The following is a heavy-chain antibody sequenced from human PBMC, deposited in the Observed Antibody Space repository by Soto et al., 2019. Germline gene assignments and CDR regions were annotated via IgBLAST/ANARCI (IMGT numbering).Heavy chain of an antibody. Sequence: PSETLSLTCSVSGGPLSGYFWSWIRQPPGKGLEWIGEIHRSGSINYRPSLKSRVTISADASNSQFSLKMTSVTAADTAVYYCARGPDSAWELLWVWGQGTPVTVSS. CDR1: GGPLSGYF. CDR3: ARGPDSAWELLWV. V-gene: IGHV4-34*01. D-gene: IGHD1-26*01. CDR2: IHRSGSI. J-gene: IGHJ4*02.